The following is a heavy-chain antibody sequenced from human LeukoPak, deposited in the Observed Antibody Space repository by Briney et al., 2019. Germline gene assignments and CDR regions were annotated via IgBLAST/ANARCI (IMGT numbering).Heavy chain of an antibody. CDR1: GFTFSSYG. V-gene: IGHV3-64*01. CDR3: ARSQQQLAPPGAFDI. J-gene: IGHJ3*02. CDR2: ISSNGGST. D-gene: IGHD6-13*01. Sequence: GSLRLSCAASGFTFSSYGMHWVRQAPGKGLEYVSAISSNGGSTYYANSVKGRFTISRDNSKNTLYLQMGSLRAEDMAVYYCARSQQQLAPPGAFDIWGQGTMVTVSS.